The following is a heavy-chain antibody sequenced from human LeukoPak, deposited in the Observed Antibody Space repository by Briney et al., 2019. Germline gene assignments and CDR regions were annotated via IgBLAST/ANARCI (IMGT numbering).Heavy chain of an antibody. CDR2: IYYSGST. D-gene: IGHD3-9*01. V-gene: IGHV4-31*03. CDR1: GGSISSGGYY. CDR3: ARELSTGYYRVLDY. J-gene: IGHJ4*02. Sequence: SQTLSLTCTVSGGSISSGGYYWSWIRQHPGKGLEWIGYIYYSGSTYYNPSLKSRVTISVDTSKNQFSLKLSSVTAADTAVYYCARELSTGYYRVLDYWGQGTLVTVSS.